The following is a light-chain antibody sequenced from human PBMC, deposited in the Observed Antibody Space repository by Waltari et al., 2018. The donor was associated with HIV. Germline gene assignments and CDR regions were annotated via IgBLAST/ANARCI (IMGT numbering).Light chain of an antibody. J-gene: IGLJ1*01. V-gene: IGLV1-40*01. CDR2: GNS. CDR1: RSHIGAGFD. CDR3: QSYDSSLRGHV. Sequence: QSVLTQPPSVSGAPGQRITISCTGSRSHIGAGFDVHWYQQLPGKAPKVLIYGNSNRPSGVPDRFSGSKSGTSASLAITGLQADDEGDYYCQSYDSSLRGHVFGSGTRVTVL.